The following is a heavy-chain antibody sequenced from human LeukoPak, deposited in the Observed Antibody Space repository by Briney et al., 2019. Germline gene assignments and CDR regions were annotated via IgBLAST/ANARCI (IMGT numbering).Heavy chain of an antibody. CDR3: ARDRYGSGSYCRF. V-gene: IGHV1-18*04. D-gene: IGHD3-10*01. CDR2: ISVYNGNT. J-gene: IGHJ4*02. CDR1: GYTFTSYG. Sequence: ASVTVSCKASGYTFTSYGINWVRQAPGQGLEWMGWISVYNGNTNYAQNVQDRVTMTTDTSTSTAYMELRSLRSDDTGVYYCARDRYGSGSYCRFWGQGTLVTVSS.